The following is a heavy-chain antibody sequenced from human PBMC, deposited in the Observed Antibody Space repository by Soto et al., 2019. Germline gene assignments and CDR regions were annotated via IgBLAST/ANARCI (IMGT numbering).Heavy chain of an antibody. D-gene: IGHD4-17*01. J-gene: IGHJ3*02. V-gene: IGHV3-20*01. CDR2: INWNGGST. CDR1: GFTFDDYG. CDR3: ARATTVLEIRAAFDI. Sequence: GGSLRLSCAASGFTFDDYGMSWVRQAPGKGLEWVSGINWNGGSTGYADSVKGRFTISRDNAKNSLYLQMNSLRAEDTALYHCARATTVLEIRAAFDIWGQGTMVTVSS.